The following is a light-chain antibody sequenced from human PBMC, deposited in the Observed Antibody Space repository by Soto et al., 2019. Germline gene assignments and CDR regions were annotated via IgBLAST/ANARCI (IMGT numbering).Light chain of an antibody. CDR3: QQYGSSPYT. Sequence: EIVLTQSPGTLSLSPGERATLSCRASQSVSSSYLAWYQQKPGQAPRLLIYGASSRATGIPDRFSGSGSGTDFTLTISRQEPEDFAVYYCQQYGSSPYTFGLGTKLEIK. V-gene: IGKV3-20*01. CDR1: QSVSSSY. J-gene: IGKJ2*01. CDR2: GAS.